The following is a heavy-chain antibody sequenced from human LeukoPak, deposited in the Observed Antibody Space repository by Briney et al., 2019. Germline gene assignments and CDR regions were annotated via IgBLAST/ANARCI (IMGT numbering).Heavy chain of an antibody. CDR1: GGSIKNYY. CDR3: ARQSDPYYHYGLDF. V-gene: IGHV4-59*01. Sequence: PETLSLTCALSGGSIKNYYWSWIRQPLGKGLEWIGYVYYTGTTSYNPSLKSRVTISVETSKNQFSLTLNSVAAADTAVYHCARQSDPYYHYGLDFWGQGTTVIVSS. J-gene: IGHJ6*02. CDR2: VYYTGTT.